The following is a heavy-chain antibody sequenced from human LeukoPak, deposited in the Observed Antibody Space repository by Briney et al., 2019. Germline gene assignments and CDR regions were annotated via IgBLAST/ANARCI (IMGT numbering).Heavy chain of an antibody. D-gene: IGHD2-15*01. CDR1: GFTXSSYA. CDR3: APQQPRWSLDYFDY. CDR2: ISGSGGST. V-gene: IGHV3-23*01. Sequence: GSLRLSCXASGFTXSSYAMSWVRQAPGKGLEWVSAISGSGGSTYYADSVKGRFTISRDNSKNTLYLQMNSLRAEDTAVYYCAPQQPRWSLDYFDYWGQGTLVTVSS. J-gene: IGHJ4*02.